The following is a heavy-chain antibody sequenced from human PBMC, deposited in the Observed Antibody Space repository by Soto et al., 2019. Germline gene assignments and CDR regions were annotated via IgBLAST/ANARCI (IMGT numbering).Heavy chain of an antibody. CDR1: GLNVSSNS. D-gene: IGHD6-25*01. CDR2: TYSGGSS. CDR3: ARAGAYSSANMDV. J-gene: IGHJ6*03. V-gene: IGHV3-66*01. Sequence: EVQLVESGGGLVQPGGSLRVSCAASGLNVSSNSMNWVRQAPGRGLEWVSITYSGGSSYYADSVKGRFTISRDNSKNTVFLQMNSLRAEDTAVYYCARAGAYSSANMDVWGKGTTVTVSS.